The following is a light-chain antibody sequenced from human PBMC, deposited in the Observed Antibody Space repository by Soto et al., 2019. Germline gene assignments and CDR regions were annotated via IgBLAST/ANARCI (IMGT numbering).Light chain of an antibody. CDR2: GAS. Sequence: EIVMTQSPATLSVSPGERATLSCRASQSVSSNLAWYQQKPGQAPRLLIYGASTRATGIPARFSGSGSWTELNLTIRSLQSEDFAVYYCQRYNNWPPSIGFGQGTRLEIK. J-gene: IGKJ5*01. V-gene: IGKV3-15*01. CDR1: QSVSSN. CDR3: QRYNNWPPSIG.